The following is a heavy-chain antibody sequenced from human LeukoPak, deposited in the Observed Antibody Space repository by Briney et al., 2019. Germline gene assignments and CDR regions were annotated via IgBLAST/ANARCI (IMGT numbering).Heavy chain of an antibody. J-gene: IGHJ3*02. Sequence: SETLSLTCTVSGGSISTNNYYWGWIRQPPGEGLEWIGNIFYSGSTYYSPSLKSRVTISLDTSRNQFSLKLNSVTAADTAVYYCAKSNGYGLADIWGQGTMVTVSS. V-gene: IGHV4-39*07. CDR2: IFYSGST. CDR3: AKSNGYGLADI. D-gene: IGHD6-13*01. CDR1: GGSISTNNYY.